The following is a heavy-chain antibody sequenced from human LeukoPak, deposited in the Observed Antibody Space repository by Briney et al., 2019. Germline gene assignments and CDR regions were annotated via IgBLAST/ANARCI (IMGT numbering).Heavy chain of an antibody. J-gene: IGHJ4*02. V-gene: IGHV3-48*03. D-gene: IGHD6-6*01. Sequence: GGSLRLSCAASGFTFSSYEMNWVRQAPGKGLEWVSYISSSGSTIYYADSVKGRFTISRDNAKNSLYLQMNSLRAEDTAVYYCARDATGYSSSSLIDYWGQGTLVTVSS. CDR1: GFTFSSYE. CDR2: ISSSGSTI. CDR3: ARDATGYSSSSLIDY.